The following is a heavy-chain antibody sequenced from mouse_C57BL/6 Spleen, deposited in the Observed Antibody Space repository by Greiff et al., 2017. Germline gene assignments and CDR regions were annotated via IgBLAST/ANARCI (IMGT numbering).Heavy chain of an antibody. CDR3: ARVKTAQAFDY. V-gene: IGHV1-82*01. D-gene: IGHD3-2*02. J-gene: IGHJ2*01. CDR1: GYAFSSSW. Sequence: QVQLQQSGPELVKPGASVKISCKASGYAFSSSWMNWVKQRPGKGLEWIGRIYPGDGDTNYNGKFKGKATLTADKSPSTAYMQLSSLTSEDSAVYFCARVKTAQAFDYWGQGTTLTVSS. CDR2: IYPGDGDT.